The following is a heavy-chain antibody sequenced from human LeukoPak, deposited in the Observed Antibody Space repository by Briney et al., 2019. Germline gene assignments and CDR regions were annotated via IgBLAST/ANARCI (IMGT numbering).Heavy chain of an antibody. CDR3: ARDLSDPLAAGTSRFGY. V-gene: IGHV1-18*01. CDR2: ISAYNGNT. CDR1: GYTFTSYG. J-gene: IGHJ4*02. Sequence: GASVKVSCKASGYTFTSYGISWVRQAPGQGLEWMGWISAYNGNTNYAQKLQGRVTMTTDTSTSTAYMELRSLRSDDTAVYYCARDLSDPLAAGTSRFGYWGQGTLVTVSS. D-gene: IGHD6-13*01.